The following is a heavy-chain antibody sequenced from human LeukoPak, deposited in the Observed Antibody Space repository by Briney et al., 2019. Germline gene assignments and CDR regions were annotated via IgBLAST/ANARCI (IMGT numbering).Heavy chain of an antibody. CDR3: APGRFLEWFP. V-gene: IGHV4-38-2*02. Sequence: PSETLSLTCTVSGYSISSGYYWGWIRQPPGKGLEWIGSIYHSGSTYYNPSLKSRVTVSVDTSKNQFSLKLSSVTAADTAVYYCAPGRFLEWFPWGQGTLVTVSS. CDR2: IYHSGST. D-gene: IGHD3-3*01. CDR1: GYSISSGYY. J-gene: IGHJ5*02.